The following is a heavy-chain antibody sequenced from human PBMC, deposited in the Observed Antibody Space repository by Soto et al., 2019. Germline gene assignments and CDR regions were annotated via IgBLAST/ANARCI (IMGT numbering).Heavy chain of an antibody. Sequence: EGRLLESGGGLVQPGGSLRLTCVAPGFTFKNFAMTWVRQAPGKGMEWVSAIGGSGSSANYADAVKGRFTVSRDDSKSTLYLNMSGLRLDDTALYYCAKDAVAYNGEWDWFDLWGQGTLVTVSS. CDR2: IGGSGSSA. J-gene: IGHJ5*02. D-gene: IGHD3-10*01. V-gene: IGHV3-23*01. CDR1: GFTFKNFA. CDR3: AKDAVAYNGEWDWFDL.